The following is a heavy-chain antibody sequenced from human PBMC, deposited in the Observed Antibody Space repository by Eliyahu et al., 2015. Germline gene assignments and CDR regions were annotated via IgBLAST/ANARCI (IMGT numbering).Heavy chain of an antibody. CDR2: INHSGST. V-gene: IGHV4-34*01. CDR3: AREGGRIQLWLPFDY. CDR1: GGSFSGYY. J-gene: IGHJ4*02. D-gene: IGHD5-18*01. Sequence: QVQLQQWGAGLLKPSETLSLTCAVYGGSFSGYYWSWIRQPPGKGLEWIGEINHSGSTNYNPSLKSRVTISVDTSKNQFSLKLSSVTAADTAVYYCAREGGRIQLWLPFDYWGQGTLVTVSS.